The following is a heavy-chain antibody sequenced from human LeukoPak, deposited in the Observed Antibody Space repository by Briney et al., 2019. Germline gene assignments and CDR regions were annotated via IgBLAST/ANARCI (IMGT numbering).Heavy chain of an antibody. CDR3: ARPGSYDSSGYYSD. V-gene: IGHV4-39*01. CDR2: IYYSGST. CDR1: GGSISSSSYY. D-gene: IGHD3-22*01. J-gene: IGHJ4*02. Sequence: PSETLSLTCTVSGGSISSSSYYWGWIRQPPEKGLEWIGSIYYSGSTYYNPSLKSRVTISVDTSKNQFSLKLSSVTAADTAVYYCARPGSYDSSGYYSDWGQGTLVTVSS.